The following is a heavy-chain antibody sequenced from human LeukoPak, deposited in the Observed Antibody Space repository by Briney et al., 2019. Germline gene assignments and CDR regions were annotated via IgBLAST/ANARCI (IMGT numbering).Heavy chain of an antibody. Sequence: SETLSLTCTVSGGSISSYYWSWIRQPPGKGLEWIGYISYSGTSNYNPSLKSRVTISLDTSKNQFSLKLSSVAAADTAVYYCARHVWGTSSLLYYFDYWGQGTLVTVSS. CDR2: ISYSGTS. J-gene: IGHJ4*02. CDR3: ARHVWGTSSLLYYFDY. D-gene: IGHD6-6*01. CDR1: GGSISSYY. V-gene: IGHV4-59*08.